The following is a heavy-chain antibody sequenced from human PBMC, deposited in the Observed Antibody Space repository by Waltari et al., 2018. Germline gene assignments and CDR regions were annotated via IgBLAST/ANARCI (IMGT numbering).Heavy chain of an antibody. V-gene: IGHV4-4*02. Sequence: QVQLQESGQGLVKPSGTLYLTCAVSGDSTSGNYWWSWVRQSPGKGLEWIGQVHHSGKTHYNPSLQSRVAISVDKPKNQFSLNLNSVTAADTAIYYCAGDRAIGLFFDYWGRGTLVTVSS. CDR2: VHHSGKT. D-gene: IGHD2-2*01. CDR1: GDSTSGNYW. CDR3: AGDRAIGLFFDY. J-gene: IGHJ4*02.